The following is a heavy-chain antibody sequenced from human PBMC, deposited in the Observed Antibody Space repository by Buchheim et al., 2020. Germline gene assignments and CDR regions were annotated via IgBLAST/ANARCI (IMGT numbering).Heavy chain of an antibody. V-gene: IGHV1-46*01. J-gene: IGHJ6*03. CDR1: GYTFTSYY. CDR3: ARDTSYCSSTSCDNGYYYYMDV. CDR2: INPSGGST. D-gene: IGHD2-2*02. Sequence: QVQLVQSGAEVKKPGASVKVSCKASGYTFTSYYMHWVRQAPGQGLEWMGIINPSGGSTIYAKKFQGRVTMTRDTSTSTAYMELSSLRSDDTAVYYCARDTSYCSSTSCDNGYYYYMDVWGKGTT.